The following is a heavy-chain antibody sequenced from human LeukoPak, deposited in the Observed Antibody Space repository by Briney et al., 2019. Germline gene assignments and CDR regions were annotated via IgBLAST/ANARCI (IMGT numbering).Heavy chain of an antibody. J-gene: IGHJ4*02. CDR2: LYPGDSDT. D-gene: IGHD3-10*01. CDR1: GYSFTNYW. V-gene: IGHV5-51*01. Sequence: GGSLKISCKGPGYSFTNYWIGWVRQMPGKGLEWMGILYPGDSDTRYSPSFQGQVTISADKSISTAYLQWSSLKASDTAVFYCAREGGGYYGSAIDYWGQGTLVTVSS. CDR3: AREGGGYYGSAIDY.